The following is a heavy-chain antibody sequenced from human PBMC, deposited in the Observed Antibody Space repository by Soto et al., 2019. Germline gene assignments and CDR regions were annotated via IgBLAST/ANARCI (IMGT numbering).Heavy chain of an antibody. J-gene: IGHJ4*02. CDR2: INAFNGNT. V-gene: IGHV1-18*01. Sequence: QVKLVQSGAEVKKPGASVKVSCKASGYTFISYGISWVRQAPGQGLEWMGWINAFNGNTNFAQKLQGRVTMTRDTSKSTAYMELRSLRSDDTAVDYCAGDPVACTYFDYWGQGTLVTVAS. CDR1: GYTFISYG. CDR3: AGDPVACTYFDY. D-gene: IGHD6-19*01.